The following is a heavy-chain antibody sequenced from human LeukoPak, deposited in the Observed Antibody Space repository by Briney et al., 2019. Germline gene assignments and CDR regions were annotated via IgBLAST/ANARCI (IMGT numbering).Heavy chain of an antibody. D-gene: IGHD1-26*01. CDR2: INHSGST. J-gene: IGHJ6*03. V-gene: IGHV4-34*01. CDR3: ARGSGSSRVYYYYYYYMDV. CDR1: GGSFSGYY. Sequence: PSETLSLTCAVYGGSFSGYYWSWIRQPPGKGLEWIGEINHSGSTNYNPSLKSRVTISVDTSKNQFSLKLSSVTAADTGVYYCARGSGSSRVYYYYYYYMDVWGKGTTVTVSS.